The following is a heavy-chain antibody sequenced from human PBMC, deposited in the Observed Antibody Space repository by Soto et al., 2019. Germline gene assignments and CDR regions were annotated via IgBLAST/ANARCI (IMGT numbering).Heavy chain of an antibody. J-gene: IGHJ4*02. CDR2: ISAYNGNT. CDR3: ARALTYYYDSSGYRTSFDY. Sequence: ASVKVSCKASGYTFTSYGISWVRQAPGQGLEWMGWISAYNGNTNYAQKLQGRVTMTTDTSKSTAYMELRSLRSDDTAVYYCARALTYYYDSSGYRTSFDYWGQRTLVTVSS. CDR1: GYTFTSYG. V-gene: IGHV1-18*01. D-gene: IGHD3-22*01.